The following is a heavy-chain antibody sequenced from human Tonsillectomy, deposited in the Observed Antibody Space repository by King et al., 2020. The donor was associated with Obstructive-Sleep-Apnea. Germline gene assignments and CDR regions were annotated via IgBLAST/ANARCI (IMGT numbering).Heavy chain of an antibody. J-gene: IGHJ6*02. CDR2: ISGNRCSI. D-gene: IGHD2-21*02. V-gene: IGHV3-9*01. Sequence: VQLVESGGGLVQPGRSLRLSCAASVFTFDDYARHWVRLAPGKGLEWVSGISGNRCSIGYADSVKGRFTISRDNAKNALYLQMNSMRAEDTDLYYCAKDKRTAGGLYFYGVDVWGQGTTVTVSS. CDR1: VFTFDDYA. CDR3: AKDKRTAGGLYFYGVDV.